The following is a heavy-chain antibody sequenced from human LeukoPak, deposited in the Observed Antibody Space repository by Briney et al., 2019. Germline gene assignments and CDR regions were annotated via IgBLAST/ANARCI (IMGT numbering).Heavy chain of an antibody. V-gene: IGHV1-2*02. J-gene: IGHJ4*02. D-gene: IGHD1-14*01. CDR3: VPSGNLVYYFDY. Sequence: GASVKVSCKASGYTFTGYYMHWVRQAPGQGFEWMGWINPNSGVTNYAQKFQGRVTMTRDTSISTAYMELSRLRSDDTAVYYCVPSGNLVYYFDYWGQGTLVTVSS. CDR1: GYTFTGYY. CDR2: INPNSGVT.